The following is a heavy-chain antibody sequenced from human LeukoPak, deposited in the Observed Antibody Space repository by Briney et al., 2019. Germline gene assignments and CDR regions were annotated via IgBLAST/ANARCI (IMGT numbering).Heavy chain of an antibody. CDR2: IGSSSTTT. Sequence: GGSLRLSCAASGFTFSNYNMNWVRQAPGKGLEWVSYIGSSSTTTHYADSVKGRFTISRDNPKNSLYLQMHSLRVEDTAVYYCVRSAFHAGSGNYYDYWGQGTLVTVSS. CDR1: GFTFSNYN. CDR3: VRSAFHAGSGNYYDY. D-gene: IGHD3-22*01. J-gene: IGHJ4*02. V-gene: IGHV3-48*01.